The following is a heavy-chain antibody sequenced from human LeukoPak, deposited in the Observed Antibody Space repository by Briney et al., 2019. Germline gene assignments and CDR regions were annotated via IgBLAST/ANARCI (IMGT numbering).Heavy chain of an antibody. J-gene: IGHJ4*02. Sequence: SETLSLTCTVSGGSISSGGYYWSWIRQHPGKGLEWIGYIYYSGSTYYNPSLKSRVTISVDTSKNQFSLKLSSVTAADTAVYYCARGGIRGVDYWGQGTLVTVSS. CDR1: GGSISSGGYY. CDR3: ARGGIRGVDY. CDR2: IYYSGST. D-gene: IGHD3-10*01. V-gene: IGHV4-31*03.